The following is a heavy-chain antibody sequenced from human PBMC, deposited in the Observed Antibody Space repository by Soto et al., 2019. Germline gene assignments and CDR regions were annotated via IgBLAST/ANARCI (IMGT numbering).Heavy chain of an antibody. V-gene: IGHV4-61*08. CDR2: IYYSGST. CDR3: ARARTPSSSWKSTYFDY. J-gene: IGHJ4*02. D-gene: IGHD6-13*01. CDR1: GGSISSGDYY. Sequence: SETLSLTCTVSGGSISSGDYYWSWIRQPPGKGLEWIGYIYYSGSTNYNPSLKSRVTISVDTSKNQFSLKLSSVTAADTAVYYCARARTPSSSWKSTYFDYWGQGTLVTVSS.